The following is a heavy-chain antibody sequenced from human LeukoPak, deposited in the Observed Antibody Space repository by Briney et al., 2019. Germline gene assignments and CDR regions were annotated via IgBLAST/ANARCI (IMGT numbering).Heavy chain of an antibody. CDR3: ARTAIGGNYFDY. D-gene: IGHD1-26*01. Sequence: SQTLSLTCAISGDSVSSNTAAWNWIRQSPSRGLEWLGRTYYKSKWYNDYAVSVKSRVTINPDTSKNQFSLQLNSVTPEDTAMYYCARTAIGGNYFDYWGQGTLVTVSS. CDR1: GDSVSSNTAA. V-gene: IGHV6-1*01. CDR2: TYYKSKWYN. J-gene: IGHJ4*02.